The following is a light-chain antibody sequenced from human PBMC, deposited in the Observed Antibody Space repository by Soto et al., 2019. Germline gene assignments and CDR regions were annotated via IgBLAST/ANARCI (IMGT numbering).Light chain of an antibody. CDR3: CSFAGSGTI. J-gene: IGLJ2*01. CDR2: EAS. V-gene: IGLV2-23*01. Sequence: QSVLTQPASVSGSPGQSITISCDGTISDIGSYNLVSWYQQRPGKAPKLMIFEASKRPSGVSNRFSGSKSGNTASLTISGLQAEDEADYYFCSFAGSGTIFGGGTKLTVL. CDR1: ISDIGSYNL.